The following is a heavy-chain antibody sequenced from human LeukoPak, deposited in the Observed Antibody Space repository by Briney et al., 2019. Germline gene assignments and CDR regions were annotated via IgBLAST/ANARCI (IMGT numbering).Heavy chain of an antibody. J-gene: IGHJ4*02. Sequence: PSETLSLTCAVYGGSFSGYYWSWIRQPPGKGLEWIGEINHSGSTNYNPSLKSRVTISVDTSKNQFSLKLSSVTAADTAVYYCARDGYKWRATFDYWGQGTLVTVSS. D-gene: IGHD5-24*01. V-gene: IGHV4-34*01. CDR3: ARDGYKWRATFDY. CDR2: INHSGST. CDR1: GGSFSGYY.